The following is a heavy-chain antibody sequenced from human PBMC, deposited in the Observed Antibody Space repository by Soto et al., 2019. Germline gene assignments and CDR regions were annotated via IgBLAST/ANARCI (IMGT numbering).Heavy chain of an antibody. CDR1: GFTFSSNAM. Sequence: GSLRLSCAASGFTFSSNAMSWVRQPPGKGLEWIGEIYHTGSTNNNPSLKSRVTISVDTSKNQLSLNLNSVTAADTAVYYCTRSGFGEHNDYYFGLDVWGQGTTVTVSS. V-gene: IGHV4-4*02. CDR2: IYHTGST. J-gene: IGHJ6*02. CDR3: TRSGFGEHNDYYFGLDV. D-gene: IGHD3-10*01.